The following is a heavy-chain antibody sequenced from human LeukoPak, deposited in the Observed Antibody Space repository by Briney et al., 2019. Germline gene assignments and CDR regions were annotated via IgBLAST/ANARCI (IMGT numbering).Heavy chain of an antibody. CDR3: ARDRSYYDSSGDLGYYFDY. CDR2: IYTSGST. CDR1: GGSISSYY. V-gene: IGHV4-4*07. Sequence: PSETLSLTCTVSGGSISSYYWSWIRQPAGKGLEWIGRIYTSGSTNYNPSLKSRVTMSVDTSKNQFSLKLSSVTAADTAVYYCARDRSYYDSSGDLGYYFDYWGQGTLVTVSS. J-gene: IGHJ4*02. D-gene: IGHD3-22*01.